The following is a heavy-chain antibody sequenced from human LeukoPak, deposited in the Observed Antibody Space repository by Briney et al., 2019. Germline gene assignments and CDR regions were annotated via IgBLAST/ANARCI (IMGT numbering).Heavy chain of an antibody. CDR1: GFTVSSTL. D-gene: IGHD3-10*01. J-gene: IGHJ5*02. CDR3: ATDRAGRQSWVEFDL. Sequence: GSLRLSCIVSGFTVSSTLMDWVRQAPGKGLEWVSVIYDDGGTVYADSVKGRFTISRDTSKNMVYLQMNNLRAEDSAVYYCATDRAGRQSWVEFDLWGQGTLVTVSS. V-gene: IGHV3-53*05. CDR2: IYDDGGT.